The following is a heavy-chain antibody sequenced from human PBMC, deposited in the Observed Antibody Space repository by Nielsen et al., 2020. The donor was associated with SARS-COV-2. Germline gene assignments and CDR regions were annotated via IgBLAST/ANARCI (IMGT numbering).Heavy chain of an antibody. D-gene: IGHD6-6*01. V-gene: IGHV4-4*02. Sequence: SETLSLTCAVSGGSVSSNDWWTWVRQSPGKGLEWIGEVSHSGSINYNPSLKSRVTLSMDKSKRQFSLRLTSVSAADTAVYYCARRLAYSSSSGDFDSWGQGTLVTVSS. CDR2: VSHSGSI. CDR1: GGSVSSNDW. CDR3: ARRLAYSSSSGDFDS. J-gene: IGHJ4*02.